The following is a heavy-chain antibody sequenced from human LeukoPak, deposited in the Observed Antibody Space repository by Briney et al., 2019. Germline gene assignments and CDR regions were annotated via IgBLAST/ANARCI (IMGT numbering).Heavy chain of an antibody. CDR3: ARGGYDFVYYYYGMDV. J-gene: IGHJ6*02. D-gene: IGHD3-3*01. CDR1: GYTFTGYY. V-gene: IGHV1-2*06. CDR2: INPNSGGT. Sequence: GASVKVSCKASGYTFTGYYMHWVRQAPAQGLEWMGRINPNSGGTNYAQKFQGRVTMTRDTSISTAYMELSRLRSDDTAVYYCARGGYDFVYYYYGMDVWGQGTTVTVSS.